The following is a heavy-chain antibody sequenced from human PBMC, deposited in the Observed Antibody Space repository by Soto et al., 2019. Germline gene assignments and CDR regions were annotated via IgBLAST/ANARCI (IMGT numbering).Heavy chain of an antibody. CDR2: INHSGTT. CDR1: GGSFSGYY. Sequence: SETLSLTCAVCGGSFSGYYWSWIRQPPGKGLERIGEINHSGTTNYNPSFKSRVIISVYTSKNQFSLKLCSVTAADTVIYYCARAKYYHDSGSHFFFDPWGQGTLVTVSS. CDR3: ARAKYYHDSGSHFFFDP. J-gene: IGHJ5*02. V-gene: IGHV4-34*01. D-gene: IGHD3-10*01.